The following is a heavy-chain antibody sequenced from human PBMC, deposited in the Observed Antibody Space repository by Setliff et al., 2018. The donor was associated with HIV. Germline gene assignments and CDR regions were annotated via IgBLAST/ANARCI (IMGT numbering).Heavy chain of an antibody. D-gene: IGHD4-17*01. CDR3: ARDDYGDYTVFDI. V-gene: IGHV4-39*07. Sequence: SETLSLTCTVSGGSISSSSHYWGWIRQPPGKGLEWIGSMSYSGNTYNNPSLKSRVTISVDTSKNQLSLKLSSVTAADTAVYYCARDDYGDYTVFDIWGQGTMVTVSS. CDR1: GGSISSSSHY. J-gene: IGHJ3*02. CDR2: MSYSGNT.